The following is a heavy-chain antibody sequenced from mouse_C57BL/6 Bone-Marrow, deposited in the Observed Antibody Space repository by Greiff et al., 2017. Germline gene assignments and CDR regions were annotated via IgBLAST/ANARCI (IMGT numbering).Heavy chain of an antibody. J-gene: IGHJ3*01. Sequence: VQLQQSGAELVRPGASVKLSCTASGFNIKDDYMHWVKQRPEQGREWIGWIDPENGDTEYASKFQGKATITADTSSNTAYLQLSSLTSEDTAVYYCTPYGPPFAYWGQGTLVTVSA. CDR3: TPYGPPFAY. D-gene: IGHD1-1*01. V-gene: IGHV14-4*01. CDR2: IDPENGDT. CDR1: GFNIKDDY.